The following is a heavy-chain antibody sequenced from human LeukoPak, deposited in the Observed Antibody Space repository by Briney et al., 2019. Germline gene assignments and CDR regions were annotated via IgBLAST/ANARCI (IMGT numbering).Heavy chain of an antibody. Sequence: SQTLSLTCAISGDSVSSKSVTWNWIRHSPSRGLEWLGRTYYRFKWFNDYALSVKSRITINPDTSKNQFSLQLNSVTPEDTSVYYCASSLSGWLDYWGQGIQVTVSS. J-gene: IGHJ4*02. CDR3: ASSLSGWLDY. D-gene: IGHD6-19*01. V-gene: IGHV6-1*01. CDR1: GDSVSSKSVT. CDR2: TYYRFKWFN.